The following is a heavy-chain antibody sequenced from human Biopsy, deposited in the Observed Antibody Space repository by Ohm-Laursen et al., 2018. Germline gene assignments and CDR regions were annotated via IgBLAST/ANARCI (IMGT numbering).Heavy chain of an antibody. D-gene: IGHD1-1*01. CDR3: ARNVRLEMTDHSGVTTYSRYFAMDA. CDR2: ISPSSTTI. J-gene: IGHJ6*02. V-gene: IGHV3-11*01. Sequence: GSLRLSCAASGFTFTDYDISWVRHVPGQGLEWLALISPSSTTIYYADSVRGRFFISRDDAKNSVSLEMSSLRADGTALYFCARNVRLEMTDHSGVTTYSRYFAMDAWGRGTTVTVSS. CDR1: GFTFTDYD.